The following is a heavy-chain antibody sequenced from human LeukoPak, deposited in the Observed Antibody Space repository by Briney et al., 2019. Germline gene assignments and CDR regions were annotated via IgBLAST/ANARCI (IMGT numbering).Heavy chain of an antibody. J-gene: IGHJ4*02. CDR2: ISSNGGST. Sequence: PGGSLRLSCAASGFTFSSYAMHWVRQAPGKGLEYVSAISSNGGSTYYANSVKGRFTISRDNSKNTLYLQMGSLRAEDMAVYYCARGEHILLYFDWLLPDYWGQGTLVTVSS. CDR1: GFTFSSYA. V-gene: IGHV3-64*01. D-gene: IGHD3-9*01. CDR3: ARGEHILLYFDWLLPDY.